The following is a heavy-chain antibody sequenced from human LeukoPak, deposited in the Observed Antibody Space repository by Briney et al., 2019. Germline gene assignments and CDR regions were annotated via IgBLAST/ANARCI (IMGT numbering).Heavy chain of an antibody. V-gene: IGHV4-4*07. J-gene: IGHJ6*02. D-gene: IGHD4-11*01. CDR3: ARVGYSDYGAYYGMDV. CDR2: IYTSGST. CDR1: GGSISSYY. Sequence: PSETLSLTCTVSGGSISSYYWSWIRQPAGKGLEWIGRIYTSGSTNYNPSLKSRVTISLDTSKNQFALRLASVTAADTAVYYCARVGYSDYGAYYGMDVWGQGTTVTVSS.